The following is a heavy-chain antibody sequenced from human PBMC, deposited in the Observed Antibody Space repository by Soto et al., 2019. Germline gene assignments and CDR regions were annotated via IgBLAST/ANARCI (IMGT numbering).Heavy chain of an antibody. CDR3: ARDTSYGSGSYRRDDYYYGMDV. Sequence: QVQLQESGPGLVKPSQTLSLTCTVSGGSISSGDYYWSWIRQPPGRGLEWIGYIYYSGSTYYNPSLKSRVTISVDTSKNQFSLKLSSVTAADTAVYYCARDTSYGSGSYRRDDYYYGMDVWGQGTTVTVSS. CDR2: IYYSGST. D-gene: IGHD3-10*01. V-gene: IGHV4-30-4*01. CDR1: GGSISSGDYY. J-gene: IGHJ6*02.